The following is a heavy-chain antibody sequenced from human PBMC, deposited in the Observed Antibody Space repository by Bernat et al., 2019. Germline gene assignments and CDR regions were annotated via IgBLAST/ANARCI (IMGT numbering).Heavy chain of an antibody. V-gene: IGHV4-59*01. CDR3: ARGDYDILTGYYTDY. D-gene: IGHD3-9*01. CDR2: IYYSGST. Sequence: QVQLQESGPGLVKPSETLSLTYTVSGGSISSYYWSWIRQPPGKGLEWIGYIYYSGSTNYNPSLKSRVTISVDTSKNQFSLKLSSVTAADTAVYYCARGDYDILTGYYTDYWGQGTLVTVSS. J-gene: IGHJ4*02. CDR1: GGSISSYY.